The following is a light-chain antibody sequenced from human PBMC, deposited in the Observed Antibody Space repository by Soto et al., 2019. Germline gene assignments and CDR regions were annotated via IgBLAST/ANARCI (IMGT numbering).Light chain of an antibody. CDR2: LAS. J-gene: IGKJ1*01. Sequence: DTVMTQSPAYLAVSLGERATINCKSSRSVLSTSNNKNYLGGYQQKPGQPPKLLISLASTREPGVPDRFSGSGSGTDFTLTISSLQVEDVALYFCLQYLSLPRTFGQGTKVEIK. CDR3: LQYLSLPRT. V-gene: IGKV4-1*01. CDR1: RSVLSTSNNKNY.